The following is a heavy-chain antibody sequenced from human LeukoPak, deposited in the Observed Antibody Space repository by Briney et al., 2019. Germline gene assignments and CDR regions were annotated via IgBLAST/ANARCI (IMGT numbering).Heavy chain of an antibody. D-gene: IGHD3-9*01. CDR2: ISSSSSYI. Sequence: PWGSLRLSCAASGFTFSSYSMNWVRQAPGKGLEWVSSISSSSSYIYYADSVKGRFTISRDNAKNSLYLQMNSLRAEDTAVYYCARDYDILTGYAYYYGMDVWGQGTTVTVSS. CDR1: GFTFSSYS. CDR3: ARDYDILTGYAYYYGMDV. V-gene: IGHV3-21*01. J-gene: IGHJ6*02.